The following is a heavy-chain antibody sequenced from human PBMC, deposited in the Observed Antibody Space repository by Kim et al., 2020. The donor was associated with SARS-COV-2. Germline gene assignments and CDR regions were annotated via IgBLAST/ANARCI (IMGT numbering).Heavy chain of an antibody. CDR2: IYYSGST. D-gene: IGHD6-13*01. Sequence: SETLSLTCTVSGGSISSGGYYWSWIRQHPGKGLEWIGYIYYSGSTYYNPSLKSRVTISVDTSKNQFSLKLSSVTAADTAVYYCARGPIAAAETYFDYWGQGTLVTVSS. J-gene: IGHJ4*02. CDR1: GGSISSGGYY. V-gene: IGHV4-31*03. CDR3: ARGPIAAAETYFDY.